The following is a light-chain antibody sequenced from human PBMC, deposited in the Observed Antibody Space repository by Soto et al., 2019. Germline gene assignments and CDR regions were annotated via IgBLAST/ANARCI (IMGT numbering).Light chain of an antibody. CDR2: DAS. CDR1: QSISSW. Sequence: IQMTHSPSTLSASVGDRFTITCRASQSISSWLAWYQQKPGKAPKLLIYDASNLESGVPSRFSGSGSGTEFTLTISSLQPDDFATYYCQQYNSYPITFGQGTRLEIK. V-gene: IGKV1-5*01. CDR3: QQYNSYPIT. J-gene: IGKJ5*01.